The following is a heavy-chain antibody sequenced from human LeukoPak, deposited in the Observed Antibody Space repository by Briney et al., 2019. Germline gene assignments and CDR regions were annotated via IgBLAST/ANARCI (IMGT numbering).Heavy chain of an antibody. Sequence: PGGSLRLSCAASGFTFSSYAMHWVRQAPGKGLEWVAVIWYDGSNKYYADSVKGRFTISRDNSKNTLYLQMNSLRAEDTAVYYCARSAKYCSGGSCYDLYYYGMDVWGQGTTVTVSS. D-gene: IGHD2-15*01. CDR2: IWYDGSNK. V-gene: IGHV3-33*08. J-gene: IGHJ6*02. CDR1: GFTFSSYA. CDR3: ARSAKYCSGGSCYDLYYYGMDV.